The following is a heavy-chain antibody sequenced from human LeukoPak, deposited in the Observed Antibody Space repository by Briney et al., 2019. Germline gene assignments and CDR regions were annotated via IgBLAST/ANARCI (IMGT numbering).Heavy chain of an antibody. CDR1: GYSISSGYY. J-gene: IGHJ3*02. CDR2: IYHSGTT. CDR3: ARTYDTSPDVFDI. Sequence: SETLSLTCTVSGYSISSGYYWGWIRQPPGKGLEWIWSIYHSGTTYYNPSLRSRVTISVDTSKNQFSLKLTSVTAADTAVYYCARTYDTSPDVFDIWGQGTMVTVSS. D-gene: IGHD3-22*01. V-gene: IGHV4-38-2*02.